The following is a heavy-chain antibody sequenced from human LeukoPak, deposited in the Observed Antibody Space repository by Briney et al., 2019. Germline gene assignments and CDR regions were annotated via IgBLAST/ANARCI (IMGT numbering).Heavy chain of an antibody. V-gene: IGHV1-46*01. D-gene: IGHD4-23*01. J-gene: IGHJ4*02. Sequence: ASVKVSCKASGYTFTSYYMHWVRQAPGQGLEWMGIINPSGGSTSYAQKFQGRVTMTRDTSTSTVYMELSSLRSGDTAVYYCARTTVADAPFDYWGQGTLVTVSS. CDR2: INPSGGST. CDR3: ARTTVADAPFDY. CDR1: GYTFTSYY.